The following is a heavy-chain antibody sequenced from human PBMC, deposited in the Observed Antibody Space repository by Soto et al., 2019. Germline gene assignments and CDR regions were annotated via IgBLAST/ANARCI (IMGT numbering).Heavy chain of an antibody. CDR2: MYAGGDT. CDR3: VSRIPSWVFDY. Sequence: PGGSLRLSCAASGFTFSSYWMGWVRQAPGRGLEWVSVMYAGGDTHYADSVKGRFTISRDKSENTLYLQMNSLRDEDTGVYFCVSRIPSWVFDYWGLGTLVTVSS. CDR1: GFTFSSYW. J-gene: IGHJ4*01. V-gene: IGHV3-53*01. D-gene: IGHD2-21*01.